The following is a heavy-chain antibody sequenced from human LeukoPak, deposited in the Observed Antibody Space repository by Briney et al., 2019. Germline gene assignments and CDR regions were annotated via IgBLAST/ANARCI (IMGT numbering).Heavy chain of an antibody. V-gene: IGHV3-21*04. J-gene: IGHJ2*01. CDR3: AKSPSRLYSWYFDL. Sequence: GGSLRLSCEASGFTFNTYSMNWARQAPGKGLEWVSSIDSSGGYMFYADSVRGRFTISRDNVKSTLYLQMNSLRAEDTAVYYCAKSPSRLYSWYFDLWGRGALVTVSS. CDR1: GFTFNTYS. D-gene: IGHD3-3*01. CDR2: IDSSGGYM.